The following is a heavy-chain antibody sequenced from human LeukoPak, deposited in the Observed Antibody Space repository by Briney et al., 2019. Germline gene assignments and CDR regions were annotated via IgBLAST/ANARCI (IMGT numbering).Heavy chain of an antibody. CDR1: GGSLSSYY. D-gene: IGHD4-17*01. J-gene: IGHJ4*02. V-gene: IGHV4-59*01. Sequence: PSETLSLTCTVSGGSLSSYYWSWLRQPPGKGLEWIGYIYYSGSTNYNPSLKSRVTISVDTSKNQFSLKLSSVTAADTAVYYCARWGDGDYYSDYWGQGTLVTVSS. CDR2: IYYSGST. CDR3: ARWGDGDYYSDY.